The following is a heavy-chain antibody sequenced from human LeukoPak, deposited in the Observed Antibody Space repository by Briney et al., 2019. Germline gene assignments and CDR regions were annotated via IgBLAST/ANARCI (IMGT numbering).Heavy chain of an antibody. D-gene: IGHD3-22*01. Sequence: SETLSLTCAVYGGSFSGYSWSWIRQPPGKGLEWIGYIYHSGSTYYNPSLKSRVTISVDRSKNQFSLKLSSVTAADTAVYYCARVVVITSQVDYWGQGTLVTVSS. CDR2: IYHSGST. J-gene: IGHJ4*02. CDR1: GGSFSGYS. V-gene: IGHV4-30-2*01. CDR3: ARVVVITSQVDY.